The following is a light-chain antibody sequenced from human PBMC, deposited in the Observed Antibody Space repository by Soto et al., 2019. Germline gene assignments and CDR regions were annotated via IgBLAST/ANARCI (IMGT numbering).Light chain of an antibody. V-gene: IGKV1-5*03. Sequence: DTQLTQSPSPLSASVGDRVTITGRASQIIDNWLAGYQQKPWQAPKLLIYKASNLESGVPSRFSGSGYGTEFTLAISSLQPDDSATYYCEEYNSHFGGGTKVEIK. CDR2: KAS. CDR3: EEYNSH. J-gene: IGKJ4*01. CDR1: QIIDNW.